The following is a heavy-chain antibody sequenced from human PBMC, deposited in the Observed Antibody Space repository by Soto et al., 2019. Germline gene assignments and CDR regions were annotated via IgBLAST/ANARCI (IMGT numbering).Heavy chain of an antibody. Sequence: QVQLVQSGAEVKKPGSSVKVSCTASGGSFSNYAISWVRQAPGQGLEWMGGIISIFGPANYAQKSQGRVTITADIFTSTAYMELSSLRSEDTAVYYCARAFESGGYYYPMDVWGQGTTVTVSS. CDR1: GGSFSNYA. J-gene: IGHJ6*02. CDR2: IISIFGPA. D-gene: IGHD3-10*01. V-gene: IGHV1-69*14. CDR3: ARAFESGGYYYPMDV.